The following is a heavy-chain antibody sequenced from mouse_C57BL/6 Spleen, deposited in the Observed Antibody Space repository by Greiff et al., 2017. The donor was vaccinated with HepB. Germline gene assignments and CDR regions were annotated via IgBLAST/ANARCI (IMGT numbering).Heavy chain of an antibody. V-gene: IGHV14-4*01. Sequence: EVQLQQSGAELVRPGASVKLSCTASGFNIKDDYMHWVKQRPEQGLEWIGWIDPENGDTEYASKFQGKATITADKSSNTAYLQLSSLTSEDTAVYYCTTSYYGSSLFAYWGQGTLVTVSA. CDR1: GFNIKDDY. J-gene: IGHJ3*01. CDR2: IDPENGDT. D-gene: IGHD1-1*01. CDR3: TTSYYGSSLFAY.